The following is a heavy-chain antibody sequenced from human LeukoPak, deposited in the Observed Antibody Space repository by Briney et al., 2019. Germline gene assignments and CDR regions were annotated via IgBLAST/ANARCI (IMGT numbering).Heavy chain of an antibody. J-gene: IGHJ6*02. CDR2: INHSGST. Sequence: NPSETLSLTCAVYGGSFSGYYWSWIRQPPGKGLEWIGEINHSGSTNYNPSLKSRATISVDTSKNQFSLKLSSVTAADTAVYYCARDILLGYCSGGSCYSIYYYYGMDVWGQGTTVTVSS. CDR1: GGSFSGYY. D-gene: IGHD2-15*01. V-gene: IGHV4-34*01. CDR3: ARDILLGYCSGGSCYSIYYYYGMDV.